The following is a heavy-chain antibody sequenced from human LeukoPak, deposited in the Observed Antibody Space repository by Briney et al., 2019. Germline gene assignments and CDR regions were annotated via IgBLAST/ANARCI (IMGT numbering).Heavy chain of an antibody. V-gene: IGHV4-31*03. Sequence: SQTLSLTCTVSGGSISSGGYYWSWIRQHPGKGLEWIGYIYYSGSTYYNPSLKSRVTISVNTSKNQFSLKLSSVTAADTAVYYCARDTRRGSSIAARRGFDYWGQGTLVTVSS. J-gene: IGHJ4*02. D-gene: IGHD6-6*01. CDR1: GGSISSGGYY. CDR3: ARDTRRGSSIAARRGFDY. CDR2: IYYSGST.